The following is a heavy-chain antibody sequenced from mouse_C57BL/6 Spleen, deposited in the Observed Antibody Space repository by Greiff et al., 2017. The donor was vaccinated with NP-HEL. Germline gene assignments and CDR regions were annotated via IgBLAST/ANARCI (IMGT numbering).Heavy chain of an antibody. Sequence: VQLQQSGPELVKPGASVKISCKAPGYAFSSSWMNWVKQRPGKGLEWIGRIYPGDGDTNYNGKFKGKATLTADKSSSTAYMQLSSLTSEDSAVYFCARSLDYGSSRWGQGTTLTVSS. J-gene: IGHJ2*01. CDR2: IYPGDGDT. CDR1: GYAFSSSW. CDR3: ARSLDYGSSR. D-gene: IGHD1-1*01. V-gene: IGHV1-82*01.